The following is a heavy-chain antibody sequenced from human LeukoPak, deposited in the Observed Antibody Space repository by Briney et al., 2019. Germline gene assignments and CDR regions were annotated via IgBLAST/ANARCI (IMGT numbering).Heavy chain of an antibody. CDR1: GGTFISYA. V-gene: IGHV1-69*04. J-gene: IGHJ5*02. CDR2: IISIFVIT. Sequence: SVKVSCKASGGTFISYAISWVRQAPGQGLEWMGRIISIFVITNYAQKFQGRVTITADKSTSTAYMELSSLRSEDTAVYYCARQDCTNGVCYWGWFGPWGQGTLVTVSS. CDR3: ARQDCTNGVCYWGWFGP. D-gene: IGHD2-8*01.